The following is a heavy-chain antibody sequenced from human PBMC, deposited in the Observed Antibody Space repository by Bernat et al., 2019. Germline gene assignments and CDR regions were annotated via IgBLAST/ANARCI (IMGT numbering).Heavy chain of an antibody. CDR2: IYNSGRT. D-gene: IGHD6-13*01. CDR1: GGSISSNNW. CDR3: SRDLSAATGRNFDC. J-gene: IGHJ4*02. V-gene: IGHV4-4*02. Sequence: QVQLQESGPGLVKPSGTLSLTCSVSGGSISSNNWWSWVRQPPGKGLEWIGDIYNSGRTNYNPSLKSRVTISVDKSKNQFSLDLTSVTAADTAVYYWSRDLSAATGRNFDCWGQGTLVIVSS.